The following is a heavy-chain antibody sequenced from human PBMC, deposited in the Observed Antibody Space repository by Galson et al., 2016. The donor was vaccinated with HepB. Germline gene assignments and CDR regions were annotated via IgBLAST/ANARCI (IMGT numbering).Heavy chain of an antibody. J-gene: IGHJ4*02. CDR1: GDSIRSSF. Sequence: SETLSLTCTVSGDSIRSSFWGWLRQPPGKGLEWIGYIFHSGSTNYNPALKSRVTISVDTSKNQFSLKLTSVTAAYTAVYYCARYFSRYSGYDPVVRFDYWGQGTLVTVSS. D-gene: IGHD5-12*01. V-gene: IGHV4-59*01. CDR2: IFHSGST. CDR3: ARYFSRYSGYDPVVRFDY.